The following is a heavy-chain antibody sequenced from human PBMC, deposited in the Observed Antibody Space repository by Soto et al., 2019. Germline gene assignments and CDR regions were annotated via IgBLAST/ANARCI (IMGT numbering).Heavy chain of an antibody. CDR1: GFTFSSYA. V-gene: IGHV3-23*01. D-gene: IGHD2-15*01. CDR2: ISGSGGST. J-gene: IGHJ4*02. Sequence: VQLLESGGGLVQPGGSLRLSCAASGFTFSSYAMSWVRQAPGKGLEWVSAISGSGGSTYYADSVKGRFTISRDNSKTTLYLQMNSLRAEDTAVYYCAKDRYCSGGSCYPGRADYWGQGTLVTVSS. CDR3: AKDRYCSGGSCYPGRADY.